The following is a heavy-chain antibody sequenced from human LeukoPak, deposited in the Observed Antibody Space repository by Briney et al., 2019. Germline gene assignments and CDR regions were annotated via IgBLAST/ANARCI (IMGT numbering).Heavy chain of an antibody. J-gene: IGHJ4*02. D-gene: IGHD4-23*01. CDR1: GFLSSSYE. V-gene: IGHV3-48*03. CDR3: ARDSYSGGTLDY. Sequence: GGSLRLSCAASGFLSSSYEMNWVPQAPGKGGEWVSYISTSGGTIYYADSLKGRFTISRDNAKNSLYLQMNSLRAEDTAVYYCARDSYSGGTLDYWGQGTLVTVSS. CDR2: ISTSGGTI.